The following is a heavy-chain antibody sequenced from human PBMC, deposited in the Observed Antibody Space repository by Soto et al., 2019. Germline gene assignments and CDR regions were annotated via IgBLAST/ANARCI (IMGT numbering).Heavy chain of an antibody. CDR3: AVYYDILTGYSRSSLGMDV. J-gene: IGHJ6*02. CDR1: GFTFTSSA. D-gene: IGHD3-9*01. Sequence: EASVKVSCKASGFTFTSSAVQWVRQARGQRLEWIGWIVVGSGNTNYAQKFQERVTITRDMSTSTAYMELSSLRSEDTAVYYCAVYYDILTGYSRSSLGMDVWGQGTTVTVSS. V-gene: IGHV1-58*01. CDR2: IVVGSGNT.